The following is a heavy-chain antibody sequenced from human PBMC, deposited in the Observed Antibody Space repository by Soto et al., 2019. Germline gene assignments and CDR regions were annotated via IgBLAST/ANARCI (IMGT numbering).Heavy chain of an antibody. Sequence: SETLSLTCAVSGYSISSSNWWGCIRQPPGKGLEWIGYIYYSGSTYYNPSLKSRVTMSVDTSKNQFSLKLSSVTAVDTAVYYCARTDDSSGYGVWFDPWGQGTLVTVSS. CDR3: ARTDDSSGYGVWFDP. CDR1: GYSISSSNW. CDR2: IYYSGST. D-gene: IGHD3-22*01. V-gene: IGHV4-28*01. J-gene: IGHJ5*02.